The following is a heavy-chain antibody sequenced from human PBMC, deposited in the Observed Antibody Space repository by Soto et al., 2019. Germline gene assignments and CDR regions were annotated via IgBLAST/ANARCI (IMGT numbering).Heavy chain of an antibody. CDR2: IYYSGST. J-gene: IGHJ5*02. CDR3: ARRSSGVVAATRYNWFDP. V-gene: IGHV4-39*07. Sequence: SETRSLTCTVSGCSISSSSYYWGWIRQPPGKGLEWIGSIYYSGSTYYNPSLKSRVTISVDTSKNQFSLKLSYVTAADTAVYYCARRSSGVVAATRYNWFDPWGQGTLVTVSS. D-gene: IGHD2-15*01. CDR1: GCSISSSSYY.